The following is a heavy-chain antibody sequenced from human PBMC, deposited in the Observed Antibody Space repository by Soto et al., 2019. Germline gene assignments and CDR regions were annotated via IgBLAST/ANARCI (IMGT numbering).Heavy chain of an antibody. CDR1: GGSISSYY. Sequence: SETLSLTCTVSGGSISSYYWSWIRQPPGKGLEWIGYIYYSGSTNYNPSLKSRVTISVDTSKNQFSLKLSSVTAADTAVYYCARGLYSSSSWWFDYWGQGTLVTVSS. D-gene: IGHD6-6*01. CDR2: IYYSGST. J-gene: IGHJ4*02. V-gene: IGHV4-59*01. CDR3: ARGLYSSSSWWFDY.